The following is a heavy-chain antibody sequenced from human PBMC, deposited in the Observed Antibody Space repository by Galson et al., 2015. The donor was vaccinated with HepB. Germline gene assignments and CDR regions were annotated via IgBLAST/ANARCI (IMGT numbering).Heavy chain of an antibody. CDR1: GYIFSDFG. J-gene: IGHJ4*02. V-gene: IGHV3-30*02. Sequence: SLRLSCAASGYIFSDFGMHWVRQAPGMGLEWVAFIRYDGSNRYYAGSVEGRFTISRDNYKNTLFLQMNSLRTGDTAVYYCTKGHSAVSDYWGQGTLVTVSS. CDR2: IRYDGSNR. CDR3: TKGHSAVSDY.